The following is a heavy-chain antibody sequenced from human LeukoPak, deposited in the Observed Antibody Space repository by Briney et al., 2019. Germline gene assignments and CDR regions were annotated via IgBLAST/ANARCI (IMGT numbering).Heavy chain of an antibody. J-gene: IGHJ4*02. CDR2: ISGSGGST. V-gene: IGHV3-23*01. CDR1: GFTFSSYA. CDR3: AKGRGYSYGYGFDY. D-gene: IGHD5-18*01. Sequence: PGGSLRLSCAASGFTFSSYAMSWVRQAPGKGLEWVSAISGSGGSTYYADSVKGRFTISRDNSKNTLYLQMNSLRAEDTAVYYCAKGRGYSYGYGFDYWGQGTLVTVSP.